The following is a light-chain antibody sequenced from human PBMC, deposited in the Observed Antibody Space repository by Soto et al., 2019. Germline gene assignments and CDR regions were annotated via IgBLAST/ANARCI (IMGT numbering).Light chain of an antibody. J-gene: IGKJ1*01. CDR3: LQHNVFPRT. V-gene: IGKV1-17*01. CDR1: QAIRND. Sequence: DIQMTQSPSSLSASVGDRVTITCRASQAIRNDLAWYQQKPGRAPKRLIYCSSSLQSGVPSRFSGRGPGTEFTLTISSLQPEDFATYYCLQHNVFPRTFGQGTKVDIK. CDR2: CSS.